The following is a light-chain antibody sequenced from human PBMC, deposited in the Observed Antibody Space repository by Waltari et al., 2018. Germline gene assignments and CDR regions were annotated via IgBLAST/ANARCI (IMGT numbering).Light chain of an antibody. CDR2: RAS. Sequence: DIQMTQSPSTLSASVGDRVTITCRASETISNWLAWYQQKPVKATKLLIYRASNLQSGVPSRFSGSGSGTEFTLTISSLQPDDFATYYCQQYNSYSYTFGQGTKLEIK. CDR1: ETISNW. J-gene: IGKJ2*01. CDR3: QQYNSYSYT. V-gene: IGKV1-5*03.